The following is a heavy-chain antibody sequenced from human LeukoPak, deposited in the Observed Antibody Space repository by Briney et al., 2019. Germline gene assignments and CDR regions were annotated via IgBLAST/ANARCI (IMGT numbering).Heavy chain of an antibody. CDR2: ISGSGGST. D-gene: IGHD6-6*01. J-gene: IGHJ4*02. Sequence: GGSLRLSCAASGFTFSSYAMSWVRQAPGKGLEWVSAISGSGGSTYYADSAKGRFTISRDNSKNTLYLQMNSLRAEDTAVYYCAKDQSRTAARPGDYWGQGTLVTVSS. CDR3: AKDQSRTAARPGDY. CDR1: GFTFSSYA. V-gene: IGHV3-23*01.